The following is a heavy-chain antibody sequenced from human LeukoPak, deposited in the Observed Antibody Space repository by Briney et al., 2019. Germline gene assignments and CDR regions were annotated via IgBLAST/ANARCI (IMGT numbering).Heavy chain of an antibody. Sequence: GGSLRLSCAASGFTFSNAWMSWVRHTPGKGLEWVSAIRGSGDTTFYADSVKGRFTISRDNSENTVYLQMNSLRAEDTAVYYCEKRGDKLDLIWGQGTLVTVSS. CDR2: IRGSGDTT. CDR3: EKRGDKLDLI. CDR1: GFTFSNAW. V-gene: IGHV3-23*01. J-gene: IGHJ4*02. D-gene: IGHD2-21*02.